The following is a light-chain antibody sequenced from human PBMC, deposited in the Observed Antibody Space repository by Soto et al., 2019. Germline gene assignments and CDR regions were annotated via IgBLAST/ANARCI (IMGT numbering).Light chain of an antibody. CDR1: QSVLYSSNNKNY. J-gene: IGKJ4*01. CDR3: QQYYSTPLT. CDR2: WAS. V-gene: IGKV4-1*01. Sequence: DIVMTQSPDSLAVSLGERATINCKSSQSVLYSSNNKNYLVWYQQKPGQXPKXXIYWASTRESGVPDRFSGSGSGTDFTLTISSLQAEDVAVYYCQQYYSTPLTFGGGTKVDIK.